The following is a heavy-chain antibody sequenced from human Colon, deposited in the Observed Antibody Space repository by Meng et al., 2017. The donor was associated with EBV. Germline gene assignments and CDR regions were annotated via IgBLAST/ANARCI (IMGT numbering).Heavy chain of an antibody. Sequence: QLKESGPGLVKPSGILSLTCVVSGGSISSSYWWTWVCQSPGKGLEWIGEMYHSGTTNYNPSLKSRVTISMGKSNNQLSLKLNSVTAADTAVYYCATQESRDGHNPYWGQGTLVTVSS. J-gene: IGHJ4*02. CDR1: GGSISSSYW. CDR3: ATQESRDGHNPY. CDR2: MYHSGTT. D-gene: IGHD5-24*01. V-gene: IGHV4-4*02.